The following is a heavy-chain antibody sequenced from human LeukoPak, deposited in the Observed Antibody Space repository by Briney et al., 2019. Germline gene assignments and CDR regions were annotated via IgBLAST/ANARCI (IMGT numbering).Heavy chain of an antibody. J-gene: IGHJ4*02. V-gene: IGHV4-59*08. CDR1: GGSISNYH. CDR3: ARHGTISSESYFDY. D-gene: IGHD1-14*01. Sequence: SETLSLTCTVSGGSISNYHWSWIRQPPGKGLEWIGYIHNSGRTNYNPSLKSRVTGFVDTSKNQVSLRLSSVTAADTAVYYCARHGTISSESYFDYWGQGALVTVSS. CDR2: IHNSGRT.